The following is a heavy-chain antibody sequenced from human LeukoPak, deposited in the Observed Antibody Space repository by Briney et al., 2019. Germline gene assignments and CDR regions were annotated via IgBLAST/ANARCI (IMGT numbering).Heavy chain of an antibody. CDR1: GFTFSSYG. J-gene: IGHJ4*02. Sequence: GGSLRLSCAASGFTFSSYGMYWVRQAPGKGLEWVAVISYDGSNKYYADSVKGRFTISRDNSKNTLYLQMNSLRAEDTAVYYCARDPLSSTMVHPGYWGQGTLVTVSS. V-gene: IGHV3-30*03. CDR2: ISYDGSNK. D-gene: IGHD3-10*01. CDR3: ARDPLSSTMVHPGY.